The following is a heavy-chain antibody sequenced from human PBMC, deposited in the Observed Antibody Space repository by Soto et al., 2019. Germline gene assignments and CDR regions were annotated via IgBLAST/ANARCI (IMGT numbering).Heavy chain of an antibody. CDR1: GFTFSSYW. CDR2: RNSDGSST. V-gene: IGHV3-74*03. J-gene: IGHJ5*02. D-gene: IGHD4-17*01. CDR3: ARKASPGDYVAATSYANWFDP. Sequence: EVQLVESGGGLVQPGGSLRLSCAASGFTFSSYWMHWVRQAPGKGLVWVSGRNSDGSSTTYADYVKGRLTIYRDNANNTLYQQSNSLRAEDIAVHYCARKASPGDYVAATSYANWFDPLGQGTLVTVSS.